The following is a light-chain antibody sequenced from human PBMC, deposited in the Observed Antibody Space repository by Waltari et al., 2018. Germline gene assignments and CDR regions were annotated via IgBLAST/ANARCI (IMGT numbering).Light chain of an antibody. CDR1: SSAVGSYNL. CDR2: EVN. Sequence: QSALTPPASVSGSPEQSITISCTGTSSAVGSYNLVSWYQQHPGKAPKLMISEVNERPSGVSIRFSGSKSGNTASLTISGLQAEDEADYYCCSYAGSNTVLFGGGTKLTVL. CDR3: CSYAGSNTVL. V-gene: IGLV2-23*02. J-gene: IGLJ2*01.